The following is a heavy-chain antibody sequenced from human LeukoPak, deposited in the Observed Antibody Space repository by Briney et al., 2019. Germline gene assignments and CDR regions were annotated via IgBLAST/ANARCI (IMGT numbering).Heavy chain of an antibody. V-gene: IGHV4-59*01. Sequence: SETLSLTCTVSGGSISSYYWSRIRQPPGKGLEWIGYIYYSGSTNYNPSLKSRVTISVDTSKNQFSLKLSSVTAADTAVYYCAGERIPSYDFWSGYFPTQYVYGMDVWGQGTTVTVSS. D-gene: IGHD3-3*01. CDR3: AGERIPSYDFWSGYFPTQYVYGMDV. CDR1: GGSISSYY. CDR2: IYYSGST. J-gene: IGHJ6*02.